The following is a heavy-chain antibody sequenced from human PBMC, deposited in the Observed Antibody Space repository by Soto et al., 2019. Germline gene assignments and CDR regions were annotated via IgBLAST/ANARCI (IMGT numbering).Heavy chain of an antibody. CDR1: GYNRSRWA. CDR3: AKGVPGIAVAGTGYFQH. Sequence: CGVGGYNRSRWALRRFRKAPGKGLEWVSGISGSGDSTYYADSVKGRFTISRDNSKNTLYLQMNSLRAEDTAVYYCAKGVPGIAVAGTGYFQHWGQGTQVTVSS. CDR2: ISGSGDST. D-gene: IGHD6-19*01. J-gene: IGHJ1*01. V-gene: IGHV3-23*01.